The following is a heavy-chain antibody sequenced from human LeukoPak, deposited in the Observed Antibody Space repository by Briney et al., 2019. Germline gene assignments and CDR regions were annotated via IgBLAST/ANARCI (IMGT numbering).Heavy chain of an antibody. CDR1: GYTFTGYY. D-gene: IGHD1-26*01. J-gene: IGHJ4*02. CDR3: ARDIAVGATTGTFDY. V-gene: IGHV1-2*02. CDR2: INPNSGGT. Sequence: GASVTVSFKASGYTFTGYYMHWVRQAPGQGLEWMGWINPNSGGTNYAQKFQGRVTMTRDTSISTAYMELSRLRSDDTAVYYCARDIAVGATTGTFDYWGQGTLVTVSS.